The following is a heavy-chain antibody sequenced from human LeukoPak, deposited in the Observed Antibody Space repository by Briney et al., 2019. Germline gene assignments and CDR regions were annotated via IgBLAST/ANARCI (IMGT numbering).Heavy chain of an antibody. Sequence: QPGGSLRLSCAASGFTFSSYAMSWVRQAPGKGLEWVSAISGSGGSTYYADSVKGRFTISRDNSKNTLYLQMNSLRAEDTAVYYCAKDGLGYCSSTSCYSYFDYWGQGTLVTVSS. V-gene: IGHV3-23*01. CDR2: ISGSGGST. J-gene: IGHJ4*02. CDR3: AKDGLGYCSSTSCYSYFDY. D-gene: IGHD2-2*01. CDR1: GFTFSSYA.